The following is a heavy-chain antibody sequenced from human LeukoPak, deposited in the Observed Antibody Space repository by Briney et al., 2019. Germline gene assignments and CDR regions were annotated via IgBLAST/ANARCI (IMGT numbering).Heavy chain of an antibody. D-gene: IGHD3-10*01. CDR3: ARLHPYASGMEDGFDI. V-gene: IGHV3-7*05. CDR1: GFTFSNYW. CDR2: INKDGSEI. Sequence: TGGSLRLSCAASGFTFSNYWMNWVRQAPGKGLEWVANINKDGSEIYYLESVKGRFTISRDNAKNSLYLQMGSLRAEDTAVYYCARLHPYASGMEDGFDIWGQGTTVTVSS. J-gene: IGHJ3*02.